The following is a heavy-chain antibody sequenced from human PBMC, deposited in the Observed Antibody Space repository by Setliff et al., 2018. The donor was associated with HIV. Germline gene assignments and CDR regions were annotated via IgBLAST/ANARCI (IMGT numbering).Heavy chain of an antibody. CDR1: GGSFSGYY. J-gene: IGHJ2*01. CDR3: ARQDYYYDSSGYYRWWEPFSWYFDL. D-gene: IGHD3-22*01. V-gene: IGHV4-34*01. Sequence: LSLTCAVYGGSFSGYYWSWIRPPPGKGLEWIGEINHSGSTNYNPSLKSRVTISVDTSKNQFSLKLSSVTAAGTAVYYCARQDYYYDSSGYYRWWEPFSWYFDLWGRGTLVTVSS. CDR2: INHSGST.